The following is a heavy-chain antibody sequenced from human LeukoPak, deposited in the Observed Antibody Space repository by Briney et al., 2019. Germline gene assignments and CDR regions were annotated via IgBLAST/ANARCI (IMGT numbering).Heavy chain of an antibody. V-gene: IGHV3-23*01. D-gene: IGHD6-13*01. CDR1: GFTFSSYA. Sequence: GGSLRLSCAASGFTFSSYAMGWVRQAPGKGLEWVSAISGSGGSTYYADSVKGRFTISRDNSKNTLYLQMNSLRAEDTAVYYCAGSRIAAAGPFDYWGQGTLVTVSS. J-gene: IGHJ4*02. CDR3: AGSRIAAAGPFDY. CDR2: ISGSGGST.